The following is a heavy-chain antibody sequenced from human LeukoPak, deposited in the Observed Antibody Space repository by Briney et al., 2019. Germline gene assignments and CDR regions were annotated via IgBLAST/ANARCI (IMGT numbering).Heavy chain of an antibody. J-gene: IGHJ4*02. V-gene: IGHV3-15*01. CDR2: IKSKTYGGTT. CDR3: ATEFFQNGYNY. Sequence: GGSLRLSCAASGFTFIDAWMTWVRQVAGKGLDWVGHIKSKTYGGTTDYAAPVKGRFTISREDSKNMVYLKMNSLKIDDSAVYHCATEFFQNGYNYWGLGTLVTVSS. CDR1: GFTFIDAW. D-gene: IGHD3-22*01.